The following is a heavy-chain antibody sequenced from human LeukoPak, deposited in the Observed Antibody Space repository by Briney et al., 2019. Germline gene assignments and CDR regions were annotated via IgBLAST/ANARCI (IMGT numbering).Heavy chain of an antibody. CDR2: IYYSGST. CDR1: GDSISSYY. V-gene: IGHV4-59*01. D-gene: IGHD2-15*01. Sequence: SETLSLTCIVSGDSISSYYWSWIRQPPGKGLEWIGYIYYSGSTNYNPSLKSRVTISVDASKNQFSLKLSSVTAADTAVYYCARDRVLGYCSGGSCRAFDYWGQGTLVTVSS. CDR3: ARDRVLGYCSGGSCRAFDY. J-gene: IGHJ4*02.